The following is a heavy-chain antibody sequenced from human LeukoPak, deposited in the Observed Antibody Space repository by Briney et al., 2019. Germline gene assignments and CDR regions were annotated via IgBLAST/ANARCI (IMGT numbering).Heavy chain of an antibody. CDR2: ISYDGSDK. D-gene: IGHD3-22*01. CDR1: GFTFSSYA. V-gene: IGHV3-30-3*01. J-gene: IGHJ4*02. Sequence: PGGSLRLSCAASGFTFSSYAMHWVRQAPGKGLEWVAVISYDGSDKYYADSVKGRFTISRDNSKNTLYLQMNSLRAEDTAVYYCAKEKKYYYDGSGYPGYDYWGQGTLVTVSS. CDR3: AKEKKYYYDGSGYPGYDY.